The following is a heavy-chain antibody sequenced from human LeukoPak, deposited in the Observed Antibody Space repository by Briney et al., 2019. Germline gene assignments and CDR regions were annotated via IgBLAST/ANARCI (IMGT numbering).Heavy chain of an antibody. CDR1: GFTLSYYA. CDR2: MSGRGVST. J-gene: IGHJ4*02. D-gene: IGHD2-15*01. V-gene: IGHV3-23*01. Sequence: GGSLRLSCAASGFTLSYYAMSWVRQAPGKGLEWVSGMSGRGVSTYYADSVKGRFTISSDNSKNTLYLQMNSLRAVDTAIYYCAKDCNGGNCYIDYWGQGTLVTVAS. CDR3: AKDCNGGNCYIDY.